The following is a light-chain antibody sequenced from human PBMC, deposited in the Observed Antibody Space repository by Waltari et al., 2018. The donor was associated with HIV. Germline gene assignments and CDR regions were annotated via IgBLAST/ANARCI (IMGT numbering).Light chain of an antibody. CDR2: DVS. Sequence: QSALTQPASVSGSPGPSITISCTGTSSDVGGYNYVPWYQQYAGKAPKLMIYDVSNRPSGVSNRFSGSKSGNTASLTISGLQAEDEADYYCSSYTSSSTLVFGGGTKLTVL. V-gene: IGLV2-14*01. J-gene: IGLJ2*01. CDR3: SSYTSSSTLV. CDR1: SSDVGGYNY.